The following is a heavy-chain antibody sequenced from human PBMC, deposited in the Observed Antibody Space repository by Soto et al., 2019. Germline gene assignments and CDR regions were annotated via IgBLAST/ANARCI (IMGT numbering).Heavy chain of an antibody. CDR2: IYHSGTT. CDR3: ARSLWFGEDFFDY. J-gene: IGHJ4*02. D-gene: IGHD3-10*01. V-gene: IGHV4-4*02. CDR1: SGSISSYNW. Sequence: AETLSLTCVVSSGSISSYNWWSWVRQPPGKGLEWIGEIYHSGTTNYTPSLKSRVTISIDNSKNQFSLKLTSVTAADTAVYYCARSLWFGEDFFDYWGQGTPVTVS.